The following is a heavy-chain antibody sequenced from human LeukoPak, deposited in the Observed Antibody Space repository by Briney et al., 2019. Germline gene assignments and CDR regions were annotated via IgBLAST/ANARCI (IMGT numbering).Heavy chain of an antibody. CDR1: GFTFSSYA. Sequence: GGSLRLSCAASGFTFSSYAMSWVRQAPGKGLERASAISGSGGSTYYADSVKGRFTISRDNSKNTLYLQMNSLRAEDTAVYYCATSNIVVVPAAIEDYWGQGTLVTVSS. CDR2: ISGSGGST. CDR3: ATSNIVVVPAAIEDY. J-gene: IGHJ4*02. V-gene: IGHV3-23*01. D-gene: IGHD2-2*01.